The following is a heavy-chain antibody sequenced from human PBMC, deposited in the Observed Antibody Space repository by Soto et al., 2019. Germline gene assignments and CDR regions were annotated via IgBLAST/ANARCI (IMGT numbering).Heavy chain of an antibody. J-gene: IGHJ6*03. Sequence: PSQTLSLTCVISGDSVSSNSAAWNWIRLSPSRGLEWLARTYYRSRWYNDYAVSVRSRITVNPDTSKNQFSLQPTSVTPEDTAVYYCAGTTSHHWLYMDVWGKGATVTVSS. CDR2: TYYRSRWYN. CDR3: AGTTSHHWLYMDV. V-gene: IGHV6-1*01. CDR1: GDSVSSNSAA. D-gene: IGHD1-7*01.